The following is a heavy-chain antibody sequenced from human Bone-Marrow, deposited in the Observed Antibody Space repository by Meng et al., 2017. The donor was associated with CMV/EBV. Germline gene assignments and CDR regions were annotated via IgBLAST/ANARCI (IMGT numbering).Heavy chain of an antibody. V-gene: IGHV3-53*05. J-gene: IGHJ3*02. CDR2: IYSGGST. CDR1: GFTVSSNY. D-gene: IGHD2-21*01. CDR3: AKDVEKDAFDI. Sequence: GGSLRLSCAASGFTVSSNYMSWVRQAPGKGLEWVSVIYSGGSTYYADSVKGRFTISRDNSKNTLYLQMNSLRAEDTAVYYCAKDVEKDAFDIWGQGTMVTVSS.